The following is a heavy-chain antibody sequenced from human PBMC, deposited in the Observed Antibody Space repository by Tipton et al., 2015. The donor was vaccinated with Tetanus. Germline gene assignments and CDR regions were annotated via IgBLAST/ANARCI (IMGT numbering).Heavy chain of an antibody. Sequence: TLSLTCTVSGGSISSYYWSWIRQPAGKGLEWIGRIYTSGSTNYNPSLKSRVTMSVDTSKNQFSLKLSSVTAADTAVYYCASHYGSGSDGAFDIWDQGTMVTVSS. V-gene: IGHV4-4*07. CDR2: IYTSGST. J-gene: IGHJ3*02. D-gene: IGHD3-10*01. CDR1: GGSISSYY. CDR3: ASHYGSGSDGAFDI.